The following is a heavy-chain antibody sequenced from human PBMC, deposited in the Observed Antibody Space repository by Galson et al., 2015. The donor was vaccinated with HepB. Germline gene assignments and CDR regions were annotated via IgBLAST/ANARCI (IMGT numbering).Heavy chain of an antibody. J-gene: IGHJ4*02. Sequence: SLRLSCAASGFTFSSYAMHWVRQAPGKGLEWVAVISYDGSNKYYADSVKGRFTISRDNSKNTLYLQMNSLRAEDTAVYYCARGLMGENSSGWYYFDYWGQGTLVTVSS. CDR2: ISYDGSNK. CDR3: ARGLMGENSSGWYYFDY. D-gene: IGHD6-19*01. CDR1: GFTFSSYA. V-gene: IGHV3-30-3*01.